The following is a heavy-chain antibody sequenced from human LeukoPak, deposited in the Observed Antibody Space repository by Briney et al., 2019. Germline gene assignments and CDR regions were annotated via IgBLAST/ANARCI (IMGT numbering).Heavy chain of an antibody. CDR1: GGSFSGYY. J-gene: IGHJ6*02. CDR3: ARRLGSWMTTAPYYYYGMDV. D-gene: IGHD4-11*01. V-gene: IGHV4-34*01. CDR2: INHSGST. Sequence: SSETLSLTCAVYGGSFSGYYWSWIRQPPGKGLEWIGEINHSGSTNYNPSLKSRVTISVDTSKNQFSLKLSSVTAADTAVYYCARRLGSWMTTAPYYYYGMDVWGQGTTVTVSS.